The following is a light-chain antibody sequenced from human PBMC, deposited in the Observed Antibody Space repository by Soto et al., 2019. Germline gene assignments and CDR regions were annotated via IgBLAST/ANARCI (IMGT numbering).Light chain of an antibody. V-gene: IGKV3-11*01. CDR1: QTVGSY. CDR2: DTS. CDR3: QQRSDWPPT. J-gene: IGKJ1*01. Sequence: EIVLTQSPATLSLSPGERATLSCRASQTVGSYLAWFRQIPGQAPRLLIYDTSIRATGIPARFSGSGSGTDFSLTSSSFEDEDFAVYYCQQRSDWPPTFGQGTKVEIK.